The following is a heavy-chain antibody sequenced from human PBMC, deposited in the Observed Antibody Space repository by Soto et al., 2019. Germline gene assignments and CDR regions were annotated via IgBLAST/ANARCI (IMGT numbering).Heavy chain of an antibody. V-gene: IGHV3-33*01. CDR3: ARDARGYSYGPDY. CDR1: GFIFSSFG. Sequence: GGSLRLSCAGSGFIFSSFGIHWVRQAPGKGLEWVAVIWFDGTTKYYGDSAKGRFTISRDISKSTVYLQMNSLRADDTAVYYCARDARGYSYGPDYWGQGTLVTVSS. J-gene: IGHJ4*02. D-gene: IGHD5-18*01. CDR2: IWFDGTTK.